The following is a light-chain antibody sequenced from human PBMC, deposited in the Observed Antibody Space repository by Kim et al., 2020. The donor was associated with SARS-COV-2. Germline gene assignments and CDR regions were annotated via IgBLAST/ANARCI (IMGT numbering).Light chain of an antibody. Sequence: PGEIATLARRARQTGGSSLAWYQQTPGQAPRLVIYDAAIRAAGIPDRFSGSGSGTDFTHTIGSLATEDFAIYYCQQRGSWPPALTFGGGTKVDIK. V-gene: IGKV3-11*01. CDR1: QTGGSS. CDR3: QQRGSWPPALT. J-gene: IGKJ4*01. CDR2: DAA.